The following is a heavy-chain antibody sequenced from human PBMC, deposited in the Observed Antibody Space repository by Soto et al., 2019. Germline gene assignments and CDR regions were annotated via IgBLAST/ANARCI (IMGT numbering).Heavy chain of an antibody. CDR3: AKDRVIQLLPIWPDG. V-gene: IGHV3-30*18. J-gene: IGHJ4*02. CDR2: VSSDGNNK. D-gene: IGHD2-2*01. CDR1: GFSFSRHG. Sequence: LRLPCAPSGFSFSRHGMHWVRQARGKGLEWLAFVSSDGNNKYYGYSVKGRFTIPRDNSKNMVFLQVDRLRVDDTALYYCAKDRVIQLLPIWPDGWDQGTLVTVSS.